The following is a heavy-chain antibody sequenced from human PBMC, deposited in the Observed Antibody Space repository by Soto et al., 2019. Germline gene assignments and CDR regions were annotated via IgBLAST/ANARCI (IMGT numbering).Heavy chain of an antibody. CDR1: GDSVSSNSAA. Sequence: PSPTLSLTCAISGDSVSSNSAAWNWIRQSPSRGLEWLGRTYYRSKWYNDYAVSVKSRITINPDTSKNQFSLQLNSVTPEDTAVYYCARVEYSSSWYVGGHYYYGMDVWGQGTTVTVSS. V-gene: IGHV6-1*01. J-gene: IGHJ6*02. CDR2: TYYRSKWYN. D-gene: IGHD6-13*01. CDR3: ARVEYSSSWYVGGHYYYGMDV.